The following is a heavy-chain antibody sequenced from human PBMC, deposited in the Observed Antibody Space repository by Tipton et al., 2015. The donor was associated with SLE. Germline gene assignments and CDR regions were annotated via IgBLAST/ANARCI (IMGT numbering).Heavy chain of an antibody. CDR2: IYTTGNT. V-gene: IGHV3-53*05. Sequence: YLRLSCVASGFSVVSNCVHWVRQAPGKGLEWVSVIYTTGNTYSSDSVKGRFSVSRDIFKDTVYLQLNSLRTEDTAVYYCAGDVWSGHYQAVCGQGTLVTVSS. CDR3: AGDVWSGHYQAV. J-gene: IGHJ4*02. D-gene: IGHD3-3*01. CDR1: GFSVVSNC.